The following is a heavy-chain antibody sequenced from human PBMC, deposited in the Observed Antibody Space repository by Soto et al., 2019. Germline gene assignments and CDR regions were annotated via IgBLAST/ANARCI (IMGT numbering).Heavy chain of an antibody. D-gene: IGHD6-19*01. J-gene: IGHJ4*02. Sequence: QVQLVESGGGVVQPGRSLRLSCAASGFTFSSYGMRWVRQAPGKGLEWVAVIWYDGSNKYYADSVKGRFTISRDNSKNTLYLQMNSLRAEDTAVYYCARVHKAYSSGWFPSQAFDYWGQGTLVTVSS. V-gene: IGHV3-33*01. CDR1: GFTFSSYG. CDR3: ARVHKAYSSGWFPSQAFDY. CDR2: IWYDGSNK.